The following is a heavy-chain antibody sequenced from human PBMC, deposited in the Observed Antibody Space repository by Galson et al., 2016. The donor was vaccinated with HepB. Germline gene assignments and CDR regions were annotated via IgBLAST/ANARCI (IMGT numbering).Heavy chain of an antibody. Sequence: CAISGDSVSSNSAAWNWIRQSPSRGLEWLGRTYYRSKWYNDYAESVKSRITINPDTSKNQFSLQLNSVTPEDTAVYYCARVVGRGVYDGRCDYWGQGILVTVSS. CDR2: TYYRSKWYN. D-gene: IGHD5/OR15-5a*01. CDR3: ARVVGRGVYDGRCDY. V-gene: IGHV6-1*01. J-gene: IGHJ4*02. CDR1: GDSVSSNSAA.